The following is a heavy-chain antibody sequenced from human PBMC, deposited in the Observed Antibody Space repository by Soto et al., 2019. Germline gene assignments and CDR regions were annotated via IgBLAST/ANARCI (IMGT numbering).Heavy chain of an antibody. J-gene: IGHJ4*02. CDR2: ISAYNGNT. CDR1: GYTFTSYG. CDR3: ARVPGVTMIVVVNDGPENYFGY. D-gene: IGHD3-22*01. Sequence: ASVKVSCKASGYTFTSYGISWVRQAPGQGLEWMGWISAYNGNTNYAQKLQGRVTMTTDTSTSTAYMELRRLRSDDTAVYYCARVPGVTMIVVVNDGPENYFGYWGQRTLVTVSS. V-gene: IGHV1-18*01.